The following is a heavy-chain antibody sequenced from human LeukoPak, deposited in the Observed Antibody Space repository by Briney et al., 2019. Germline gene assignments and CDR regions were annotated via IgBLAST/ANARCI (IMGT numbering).Heavy chain of an antibody. CDR3: ASGRTDIVVVPATLRNYYFDY. D-gene: IGHD2-2*01. CDR2: ITNGGST. CDR1: GFTFSSYG. J-gene: IGHJ4*02. V-gene: IGHV3-23*01. Sequence: GGSLRLSCAASGFTFSSYGMSWVRQAPGKGLEWVSGITNGGSTYYGDSVKGRFTISRDNSKNTLYLQMNSLRAEDTAVYYCASGRTDIVVVPATLRNYYFDYWGQGTLVTVSS.